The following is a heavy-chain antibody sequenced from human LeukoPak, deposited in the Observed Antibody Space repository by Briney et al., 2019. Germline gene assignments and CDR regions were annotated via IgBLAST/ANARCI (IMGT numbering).Heavy chain of an antibody. J-gene: IGHJ6*02. CDR3: ARGRPDIAVAGHYGMDV. D-gene: IGHD6-19*01. Sequence: PGGSLRLSCAASGFTFSSYWMSWVRQAPGKGLEWVASIKQDGSEKYYVDSVKGRFTISRDNAKNSLYLQMNSLRAEDTAVYYCARGRPDIAVAGHYGMDVWGQGTTVTVSS. CDR1: GFTFSSYW. V-gene: IGHV3-7*01. CDR2: IKQDGSEK.